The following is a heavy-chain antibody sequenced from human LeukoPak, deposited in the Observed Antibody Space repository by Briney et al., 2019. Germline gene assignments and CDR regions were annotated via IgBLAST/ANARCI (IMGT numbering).Heavy chain of an antibody. D-gene: IGHD6-13*01. CDR1: GITGYS. V-gene: IGHV3-48*01. Sequence: GGSLRLSCAASGITGYSMHWVRQAPGKGLEWVSYISSSSSTIYYADSVKGRFTISRDNAKNSLYLQMNSLRAEDTAVYYCAREEGSSSWYSASTVDYWGQGTLVTVSS. J-gene: IGHJ4*02. CDR3: AREEGSSSWYSASTVDY. CDR2: ISSSSSTI.